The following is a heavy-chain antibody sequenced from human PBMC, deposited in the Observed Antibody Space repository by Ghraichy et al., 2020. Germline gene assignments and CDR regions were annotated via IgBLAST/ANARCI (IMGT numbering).Heavy chain of an antibody. CDR2: IYSGGVT. V-gene: IGHV3-53*01. CDR3: SRPEGRSALMDV. CDR1: GFTVSTNY. D-gene: IGHD3-3*01. J-gene: IGHJ6*02. Sequence: GGSLRLSCTASGFTVSTNYMTWVRQAPGKGLEWVSTIYSGGVTNYADSLKGRFTISRDNSKNTVFLQVSSLRGEDTAVYYCSRPEGRSALMDVRPQGTTVTVS.